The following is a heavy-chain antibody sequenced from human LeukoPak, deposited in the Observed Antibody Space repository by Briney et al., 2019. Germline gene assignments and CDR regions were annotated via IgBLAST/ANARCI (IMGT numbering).Heavy chain of an antibody. CDR2: VYYSGDT. CDR1: GASISPYY. V-gene: IGHV4-59*01. D-gene: IGHD6-19*01. CDR3: AKIRRGDIAVARTDYYFDY. Sequence: PSETLSLTCSVSGASISPYYWSWIRQPPGKGLEWIGHVYYSGDTNYNPFLRSRVTISVDTSKNQFSLDLSSVTAADTAVYYCAKIRRGDIAVARTDYYFDYWGRGTLVTVSS. J-gene: IGHJ4*02.